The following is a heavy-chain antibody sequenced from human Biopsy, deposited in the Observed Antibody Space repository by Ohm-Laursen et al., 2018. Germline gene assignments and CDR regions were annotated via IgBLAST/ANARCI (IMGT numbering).Heavy chain of an antibody. CDR2: INHSGRT. CDR1: GESFNGYY. J-gene: IGHJ4*02. Sequence: SDTLSLTCAVYGESFNGYYWSWIRQTPGKGLEWIGEINHSGRTNYNPSLKSQVTISVGTSENHFSLKLRSVTAADTAVYYCARAYFYGLGTSNYYLNYWGQGSLVTLSS. V-gene: IGHV4-34*01. D-gene: IGHD3-10*01. CDR3: ARAYFYGLGTSNYYLNY.